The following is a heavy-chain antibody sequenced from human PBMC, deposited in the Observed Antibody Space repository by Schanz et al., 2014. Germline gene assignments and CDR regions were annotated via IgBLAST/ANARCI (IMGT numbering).Heavy chain of an antibody. Sequence: EVHLLESGGGLVQPGGSLRLSCAASGFSFGTYAMSWVRQVPGKGLEWVSAILGLASTTYYADSVKGRFTISRDNSKNLLYLQMNSLRAEDTAVYYCTRDVRLDRRGNWFDPWGQGTLVNDSS. J-gene: IGHJ5*02. CDR3: TRDVRLDRRGNWFDP. D-gene: IGHD1-1*01. CDR2: ILGLASTT. V-gene: IGHV3-23*01. CDR1: GFSFGTYA.